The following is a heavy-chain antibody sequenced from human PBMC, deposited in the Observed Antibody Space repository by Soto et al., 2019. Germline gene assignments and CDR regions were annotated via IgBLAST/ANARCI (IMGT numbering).Heavy chain of an antibody. CDR2: IDPSDSDT. Sequence: GESLKISCRGSGYNFANNWIAWVRQMPGKGLEWMGIIDPSDSDTKYSPSFQGQVTISADKSISTAYLQWSSLKASDTAMYYCARQGTGIAAAADYWGQGTLVTVSS. CDR3: ARQGTGIAAAADY. J-gene: IGHJ4*02. V-gene: IGHV5-51*01. D-gene: IGHD6-13*01. CDR1: GYNFANNW.